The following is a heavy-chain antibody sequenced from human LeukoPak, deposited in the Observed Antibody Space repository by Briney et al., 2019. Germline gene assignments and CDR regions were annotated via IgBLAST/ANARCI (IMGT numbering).Heavy chain of an antibody. CDR1: GFTFSSYA. V-gene: IGHV3-23*01. D-gene: IGHD1-14*01. J-gene: IGHJ6*04. CDR2: ISGSGGST. CDR3: AKLPGISGYYYYYGMDV. Sequence: QTGGSLRLSCAASGFTFSSYAVSWVRQAPGKGLEWVSAISGSGGSTYYADSVKGRFTISRDNSKNTLYLQMNSLRAEDTAVYYCAKLPGISGYYYYYGMDVWGKGTTVTVSS.